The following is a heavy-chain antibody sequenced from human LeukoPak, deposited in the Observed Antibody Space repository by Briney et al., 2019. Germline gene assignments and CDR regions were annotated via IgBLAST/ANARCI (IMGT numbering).Heavy chain of an antibody. CDR1: GYTLTELS. CDR3: ATGWVGGSGSYQDY. D-gene: IGHD3-10*01. J-gene: IGHJ4*02. CDR2: FDPEDGET. Sequence: AASVKVFCKVSGYTLTELSMHWVRPAPGKGLEWMGGFDPEDGETIYAQKFQGRVTMTEDTSTDTAYMELSSLRSEDTAVYYCATGWVGGSGSYQDYWGQGTLVTVSS. V-gene: IGHV1-24*01.